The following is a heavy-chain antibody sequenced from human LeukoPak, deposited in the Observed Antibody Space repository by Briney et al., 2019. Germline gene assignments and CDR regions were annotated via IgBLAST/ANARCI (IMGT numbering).Heavy chain of an antibody. J-gene: IGHJ4*02. CDR1: GFTFSSYW. CDR2: IASDGSST. V-gene: IGHV3-74*01. Sequence: GGSLRLSCAASGFTFSSYWMNWVRQAPGKGLVWVSRIASDGSSTTYADSVKGRFSISRDNAKNTLYLQMNSLRAEDTAVYYCAKPDRTRWGQGTLVTVSS. D-gene: IGHD1-14*01. CDR3: AKPDRTR.